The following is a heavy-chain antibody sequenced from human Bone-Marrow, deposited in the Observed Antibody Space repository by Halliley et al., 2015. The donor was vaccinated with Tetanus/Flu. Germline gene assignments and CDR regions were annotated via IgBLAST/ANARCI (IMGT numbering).Heavy chain of an antibody. CDR2: IYYTGRT. D-gene: IGHD3-16*01. CDR3: AREEEASGGWARAANNWFDP. V-gene: IGHV4-59*01. J-gene: IGHJ5*02. Sequence: IYYTGRTKSNPSLKSRVTISLDTSKNQLSLKLSSVTAADTAVYYCAREEEASGGWARAANNWFDPWGPGILVTVSS.